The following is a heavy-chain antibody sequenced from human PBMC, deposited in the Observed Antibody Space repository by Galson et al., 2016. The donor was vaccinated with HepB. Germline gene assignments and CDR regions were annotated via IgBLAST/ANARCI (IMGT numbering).Heavy chain of an antibody. CDR1: GFTFSGYN. Sequence: SLRLSCATSGFTFSGYNMNWVRQAPGRRLGWVSYIDSGSTTIFYADSVKGRFTISRDNAKNSLYLQMNSLRAEDTALYYCVRESPGVSSYGSVDYWGQGTLVTVSS. CDR2: IDSGSTTI. D-gene: IGHD5-18*01. J-gene: IGHJ4*02. V-gene: IGHV3-48*03. CDR3: VRESPGVSSYGSVDY.